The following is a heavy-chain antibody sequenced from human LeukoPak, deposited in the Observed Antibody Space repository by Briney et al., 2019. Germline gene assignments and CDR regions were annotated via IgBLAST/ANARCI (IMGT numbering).Heavy chain of an antibody. CDR3: ARDQGWVLGELISNSFDI. V-gene: IGHV4-4*07. J-gene: IGHJ3*02. CDR2: IYSGST. CDR1: GGSISNYY. Sequence: SETLSLTCTVSGGSISNYYWSWVRQPAGKGLEWIGRIYSGSTNYNPPLKSRVGVSVDTSKNQFSLHLNSVTAADTAVYYCARDQGWVLGELISNSFDIWGQGTTVTVSS. D-gene: IGHD3-22*01.